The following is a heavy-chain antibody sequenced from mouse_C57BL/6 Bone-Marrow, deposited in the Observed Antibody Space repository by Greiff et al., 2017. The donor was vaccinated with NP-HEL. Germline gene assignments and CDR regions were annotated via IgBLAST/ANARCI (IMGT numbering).Heavy chain of an antibody. D-gene: IGHD1-1*01. CDR2: IDPENGDT. V-gene: IGHV14-4*01. CDR1: GFNIKDDY. CDR3: TTGGRRFAY. J-gene: IGHJ3*01. Sequence: EVQLQQSGAELVRPGASVKLSCTASGFNIKDDYMHWVKQRPEQGLEWIGWIDPENGDTEYASKFQGKATITADTSSNTAYLQLSSLTSEDTAVYYCTTGGRRFAYWGQGTLVTVSA.